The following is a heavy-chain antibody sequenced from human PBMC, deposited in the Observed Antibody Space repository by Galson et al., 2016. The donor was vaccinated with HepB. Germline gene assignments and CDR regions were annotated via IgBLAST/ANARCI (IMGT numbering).Heavy chain of an antibody. Sequence: SLRLSCAASGFTFSNYAMSWVRQAPGEGLEWVAVISDSGTATYYADSVKGRFTISRDNSKSTLYLQMNSLRAEDTAVYYCAKERPYYYGMDVWGQGTTVTVSS. CDR1: GFTFSNYA. CDR3: AKERPYYYGMDV. V-gene: IGHV3-23*01. CDR2: ISDSGTAT. D-gene: IGHD6-6*01. J-gene: IGHJ6*02.